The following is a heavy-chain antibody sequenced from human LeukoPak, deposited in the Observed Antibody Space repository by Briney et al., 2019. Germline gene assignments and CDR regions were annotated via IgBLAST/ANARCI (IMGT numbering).Heavy chain of an antibody. Sequence: GGSLRLSCAASEFSPISHWMTWVRRAPGKGLEWVAGIKEDGSERYYVDSVKGRFTISRDKAKNSVFLQMNGLRAEDTAVYYCSWSGEADWGQGTLVTVSS. V-gene: IGHV3-7*01. CDR1: EFSPISHW. CDR3: SWSGEAD. J-gene: IGHJ4*02. D-gene: IGHD1-26*01. CDR2: IKEDGSER.